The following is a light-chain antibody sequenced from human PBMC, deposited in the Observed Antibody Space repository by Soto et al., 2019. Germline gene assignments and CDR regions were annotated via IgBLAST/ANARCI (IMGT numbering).Light chain of an antibody. CDR1: QSVSSN. CDR2: DAS. J-gene: IGKJ5*01. V-gene: IGKV3-11*01. Sequence: DIVLTQSPATLSLSPGERATLPCRASQSVSSNLAWYQQQPGQAPRLLIYDASNRATGIPARFSGSGSGTDFTLTISTLEPEDFAVYYCQQRSAWPQITFGQGTRLEIK. CDR3: QQRSAWPQIT.